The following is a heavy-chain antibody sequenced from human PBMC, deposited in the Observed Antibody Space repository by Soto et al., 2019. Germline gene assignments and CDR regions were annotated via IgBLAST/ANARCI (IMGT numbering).Heavy chain of an antibody. V-gene: IGHV3-48*02. J-gene: IGHJ3*02. D-gene: IGHD3-10*01. CDR2: ISSSSSTI. CDR1: GFTFSSYS. CDR3: ARAVASYYYGSGSPEDI. Sequence: GGSLRLSCAASGFTFSSYSMNWVRQAPGKGLEWVSYISSSSSTIYYADSVKGRFTISRDNAKNSLYLQMNSLRDEDTAVYYCARAVASYYYGSGSPEDIWGQGTMVTVSS.